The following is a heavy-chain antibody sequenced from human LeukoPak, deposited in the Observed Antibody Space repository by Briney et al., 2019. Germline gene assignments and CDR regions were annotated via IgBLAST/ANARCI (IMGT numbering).Heavy chain of an antibody. Sequence: GGSLRLSCAASGFTFSSYSVNWVRQAPGKGLEWVSYISSSSSTIYYADSVKGRFTISRDNAKNSLYLQMNSLRAEDTAVYYCARARDGYSSGWYRLPFDYWGQGTLVTVSS. CDR2: ISSSSSTI. CDR3: ARARDGYSSGWYRLPFDY. V-gene: IGHV3-48*01. CDR1: GFTFSSYS. J-gene: IGHJ4*02. D-gene: IGHD6-19*01.